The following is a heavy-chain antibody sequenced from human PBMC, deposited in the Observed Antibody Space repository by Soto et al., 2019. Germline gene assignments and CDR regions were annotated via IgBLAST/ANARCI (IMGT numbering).Heavy chain of an antibody. Sequence: ASVKVSCKASGATFSFSSYAISWVRQAPGQGLEWMGGIIPIFGTANYAQKFQGRVTITADESTSTAYMELNNLRSEDTAVYYCARTDPTFGVVPPLYGMDVWGQGTTVTVSS. CDR1: GATFSFSSYA. CDR2: IIPIFGTA. V-gene: IGHV1-69*13. J-gene: IGHJ6*02. D-gene: IGHD3-3*01. CDR3: ARTDPTFGVVPPLYGMDV.